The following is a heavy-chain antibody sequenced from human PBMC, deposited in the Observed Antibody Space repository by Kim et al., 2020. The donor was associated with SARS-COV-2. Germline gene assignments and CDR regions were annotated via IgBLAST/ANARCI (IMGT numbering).Heavy chain of an antibody. CDR2: IYYSGST. CDR1: GASISSSSYS. D-gene: IGHD1-26*01. J-gene: IGHJ4*02. Sequence: SETLSLTCTVSGASISSSSYSWGWVRQPPGKGLEWIGSIYYSGSTYYNPSLKSRITISVDTSKNQFSLNLSSVTAADSAVYYCARLGGTYYQDFYYWGQG. CDR3: ARLGGTYYQDFYY. V-gene: IGHV4-39*01.